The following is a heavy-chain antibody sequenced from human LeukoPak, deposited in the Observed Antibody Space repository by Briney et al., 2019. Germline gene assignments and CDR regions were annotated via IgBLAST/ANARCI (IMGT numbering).Heavy chain of an antibody. CDR3: ARESSGSYYY. V-gene: IGHV3-72*01. CDR2: TKNKANSYIT. D-gene: IGHD1-26*01. Sequence: GGSLRLSCAASGFTFSDYYMDWVRQAPGKGLEWVGRTKNKANSYITGYAASVKGRFTISRDDSENSVYLQMNNLKIEDTAVYYCARESSGSYYYWGQGTLVTVSS. J-gene: IGHJ4*02. CDR1: GFTFSDYY.